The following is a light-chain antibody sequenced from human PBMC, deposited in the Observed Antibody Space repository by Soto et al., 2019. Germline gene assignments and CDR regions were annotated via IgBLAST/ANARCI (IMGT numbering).Light chain of an antibody. V-gene: IGKV3-15*01. CDR3: QHLVDSLTWT. CDR1: QSVNQK. CDR2: VAS. Sequence: EIVLTQSPATLSVSPGERATLSCRASQSVNQKLGWYQQKPGQAPRLLIYVASYRATGIPARFSGSGSGTEYTLTISNLQAEDFAVYYCQHLVDSLTWTFGQGTKVEIK. J-gene: IGKJ1*01.